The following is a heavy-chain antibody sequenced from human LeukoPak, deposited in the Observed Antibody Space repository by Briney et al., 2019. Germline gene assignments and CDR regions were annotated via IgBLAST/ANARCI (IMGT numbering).Heavy chain of an antibody. V-gene: IGHV3-30*02. Sequence: GGSLRLSCAASGSTLNTYLMHCVRQAPGKGLEWVALIQDDGAKTNYADSVRGRFTISRDNSRSTVYLQMNSLKPDDTAVYYCATQTITLVVVITPFDYWGQRALVTVSS. D-gene: IGHD3-22*01. CDR3: ATQTITLVVVITPFDY. CDR1: GSTLNTYL. J-gene: IGHJ4*02. CDR2: IQDDGAKT.